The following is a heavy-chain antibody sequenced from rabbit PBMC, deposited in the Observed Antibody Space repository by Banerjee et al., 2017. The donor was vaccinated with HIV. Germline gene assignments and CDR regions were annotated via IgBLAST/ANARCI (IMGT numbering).Heavy chain of an antibody. CDR2: IGTTSGNT. V-gene: IGHV1S45*01. J-gene: IGHJ4*01. D-gene: IGHD4-2*01. Sequence: QEQLEESGGDLVKPGGSLTLTCTASGFSFSNKYVMCWVRRAPGKGLEWIACIGTTSGNTYYASWAKGRFTISKTSSTTVTLQMTSLTAADTATYFCTRDPYCTAGVALQLWGPGTLVTVS. CDR3: TRDPYCTAGVALQL. CDR1: GFSFSNKYV.